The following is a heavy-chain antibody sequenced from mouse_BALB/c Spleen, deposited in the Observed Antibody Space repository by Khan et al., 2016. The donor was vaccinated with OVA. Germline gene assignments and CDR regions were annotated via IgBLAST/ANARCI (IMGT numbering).Heavy chain of an antibody. CDR1: GYSIISGYF. CDR3: ARGGSSGPAWFAY. D-gene: IGHD3-1*01. J-gene: IGHJ3*01. CDR2: IRYDGDS. V-gene: IGHV3-6*02. Sequence: EVQLQESGPGLVKPSQSLSLTCSVTGYSIISGYFWNWIRQFPGNKLEWMGYIRYDGDSNYNPSLKNRISITRDTSKHLFFLKLKSVTPEDTATXYCARGGSSGPAWFAYWGQGTLVTVSA.